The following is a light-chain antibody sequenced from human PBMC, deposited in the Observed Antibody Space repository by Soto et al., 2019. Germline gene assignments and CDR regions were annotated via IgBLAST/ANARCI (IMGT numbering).Light chain of an antibody. V-gene: IGLV2-14*01. CDR2: EVS. CDR3: SSYTSSSTV. J-gene: IGLJ2*01. CDR1: SCDVGGYNY. Sequence: QSVLTQPASVSGSPGQSITISCTGTSCDVGGYNYVSWYQQHPGKAPKLMIYEVSNRPSGVSNRFSGSKSGNTASLTISGLQAEDEADYYCSSYTSSSTVFGGGTKLTVL.